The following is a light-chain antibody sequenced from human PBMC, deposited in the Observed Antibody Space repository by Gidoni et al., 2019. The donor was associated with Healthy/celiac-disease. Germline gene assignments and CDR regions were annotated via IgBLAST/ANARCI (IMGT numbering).Light chain of an antibody. CDR1: QSVSSY. CDR3: QQRSNWPPIT. V-gene: IGKV3-11*01. Sequence: EIVLTQSPATLSLSPGERASLSCRASQSVSSYLDWYQQKPGQAPRLLIYEASNRATGIPARFSGSGSGTDFTLTISSLESEDFAVYYCQQRSNWPPITFGQGTRLEIK. J-gene: IGKJ5*01. CDR2: EAS.